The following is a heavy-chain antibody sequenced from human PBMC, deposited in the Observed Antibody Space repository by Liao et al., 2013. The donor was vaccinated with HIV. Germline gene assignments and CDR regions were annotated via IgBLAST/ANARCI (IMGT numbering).Heavy chain of an antibody. CDR1: GGSFSNYY. D-gene: IGHD4/OR15-4a*01. CDR2: INHSGDT. V-gene: IGHV4-34*01. Sequence: VQLRQWGAGLLKPSETLSLTCAVYGGSFSNYYWTWIRQPPGKGLEWIGEINHSGDTNYNTSLKSRVTISENTSKNQFSLTLSSVTAADTAIYFCAGGVTTLSRRLLPKPFDVWGQGTVVAVSS. CDR3: AGGVTTLSRRLLPKPFDV. J-gene: IGHJ3*01.